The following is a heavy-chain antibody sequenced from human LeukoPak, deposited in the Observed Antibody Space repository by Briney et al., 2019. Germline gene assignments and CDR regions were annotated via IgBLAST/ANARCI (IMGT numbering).Heavy chain of an antibody. CDR1: GFIVTNYY. J-gene: IGHJ4*02. CDR2: ISYDGSNK. Sequence: GGSLRLSCAASGFIVTNYYMSWVRQAPGKGLEWVAVISYDGSNKYYADSVKGRFTISRDNSKNTLYLQMNSLRAEDTAVYYCARSFEGYSYYFDYWGQGTLVTVSS. CDR3: ARSFEGYSYYFDY. V-gene: IGHV3-30-3*01. D-gene: IGHD5-18*01.